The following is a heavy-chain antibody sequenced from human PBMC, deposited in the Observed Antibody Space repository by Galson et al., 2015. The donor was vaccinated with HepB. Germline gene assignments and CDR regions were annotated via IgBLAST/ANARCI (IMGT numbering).Heavy chain of an antibody. CDR3: AKGGGLGYCSSTSCYEFDY. J-gene: IGHJ4*02. CDR1: GFTFSSYA. V-gene: IGHV3-23*01. D-gene: IGHD2-2*01. CDR2: ISGSGGST. Sequence: SLRLSCAASGFTFSSYAMSWVRQAPGKGLEWVSAISGSGGSTYYADSVKGRFTISRDNSKNTLYLQMNSPRAEDTAVYYCAKGGGLGYCSSTSCYEFDYWGQGTLVTVSS.